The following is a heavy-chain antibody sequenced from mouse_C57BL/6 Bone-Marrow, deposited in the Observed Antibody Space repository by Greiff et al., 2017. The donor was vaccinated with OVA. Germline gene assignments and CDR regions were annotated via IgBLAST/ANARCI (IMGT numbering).Heavy chain of an antibody. CDR2: IYPRSGNT. V-gene: IGHV1-81*01. CDR1: GYTFTSYG. Sequence: VQRVESGAELARPGASVKLSCKASGYTFTSYGISWVKQRTGQGLEWIGEIYPRSGNTYYNEKFKGKATLTADKSSSTVYMELGSLTSEDSAVYFCARSMYYYGSSPFAYWGQGTLVTVSA. J-gene: IGHJ3*01. CDR3: ARSMYYYGSSPFAY. D-gene: IGHD1-1*01.